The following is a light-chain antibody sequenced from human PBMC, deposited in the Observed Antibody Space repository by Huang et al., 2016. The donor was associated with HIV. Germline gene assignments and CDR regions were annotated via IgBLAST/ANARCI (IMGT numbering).Light chain of an antibody. J-gene: IGKJ1*01. CDR2: ASS. CDR3: QQSHSAPQT. Sequence: DIQMTQSPSSLSASVGDRVTITCRASQSINNYLNWYQHKPGKAPNLLIYASSRLQSGVPSRFSGSGSGTEFTLTVSSLQPEDFATYYCQQSHSAPQTFGQGTKVEIK. CDR1: QSINNY. V-gene: IGKV1-39*01.